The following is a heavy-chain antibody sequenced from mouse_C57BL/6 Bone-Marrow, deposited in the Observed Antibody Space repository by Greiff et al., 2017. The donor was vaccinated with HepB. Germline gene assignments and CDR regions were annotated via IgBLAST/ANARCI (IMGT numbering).Heavy chain of an antibody. CDR2: IHPSDSDT. Sequence: QVQLQQPGAELVKPGDSVKVSCKASGYNFTSYWMHWVKQRPGQGLEWIGRIHPSDSDTNYNQKFKGKATFTVDKSSSTADKQLSSLTSEDSAVYYCAIGGGNYVYYYAMDYWGQGTAVTVAS. D-gene: IGHD2-1*01. V-gene: IGHV1-74*01. CDR1: GYNFTSYW. J-gene: IGHJ4*01. CDR3: AIGGGNYVYYYAMDY.